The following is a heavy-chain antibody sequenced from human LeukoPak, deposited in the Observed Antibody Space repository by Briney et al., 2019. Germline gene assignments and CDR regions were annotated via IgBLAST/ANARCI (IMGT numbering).Heavy chain of an antibody. CDR3: AKAGYGDRPGDYYYMDV. J-gene: IGHJ6*03. CDR1: GFTFSNYG. V-gene: IGHV3-23*01. Sequence: PGGSLRLSCAASGFTFSNYGMSWVRQAPGKGLEWVSGISGSGDSTFYADSVKGRFTISRDNSKNTRYLQMNSLRAEDTAVYYCAKAGYGDRPGDYYYMDVWGKGTTVTVSS. CDR2: ISGSGDST. D-gene: IGHD4-17*01.